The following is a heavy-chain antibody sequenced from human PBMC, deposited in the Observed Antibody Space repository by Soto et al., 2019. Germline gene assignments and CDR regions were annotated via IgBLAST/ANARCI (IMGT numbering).Heavy chain of an antibody. CDR1: GFTFSTYS. CDR2: ISTSSNYI. J-gene: IGHJ4*02. CDR3: ARDFQSYGHGYYFDY. Sequence: EVQLVESGGGLVKPGGSLRLSCAASGFTFSTYSMNWVRQAPGKGLEWVSSISTSSNYIYYADSVKGRFTISRDNAKNSLSLQMNSLRAEDTAVYYCARDFQSYGHGYYFDYWGQGTLVTVSS. D-gene: IGHD5-18*01. V-gene: IGHV3-21*01.